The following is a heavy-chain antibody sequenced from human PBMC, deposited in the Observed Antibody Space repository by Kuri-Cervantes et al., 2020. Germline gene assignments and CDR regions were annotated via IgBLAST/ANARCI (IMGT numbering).Heavy chain of an antibody. CDR1: GYTFTSYY. Sequence: ASVKVSCKASGYTFTSYYMHWVRQAPGQGLEWMGIINPSGGSTSYAQKFQGRVTMTRDTSTSTVYMELSSLRSEDTAVYYCANPALTIKGGMDVWDQGTTVTVSS. CDR3: ANPALTIKGGMDV. J-gene: IGHJ6*02. D-gene: IGHD3-9*01. V-gene: IGHV1-46*01. CDR2: INPSGGST.